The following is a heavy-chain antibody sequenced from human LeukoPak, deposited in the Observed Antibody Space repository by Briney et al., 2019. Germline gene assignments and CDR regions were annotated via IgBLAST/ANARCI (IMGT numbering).Heavy chain of an antibody. CDR1: GYSFTSYW. CDR3: ARLDYYDSSGLPNPADY. CDR2: IYPGDSDT. D-gene: IGHD3-22*01. V-gene: IGHV5-51*01. Sequence: GESPKISCKGSGYSFTSYWIGWVRQMPGKGLEWMGIIYPGDSDTRYSPSFQGQVTISADKSISTAYLTWSSLKASDTAMYYCARLDYYDSSGLPNPADYWGQGTLVTVSS. J-gene: IGHJ4*02.